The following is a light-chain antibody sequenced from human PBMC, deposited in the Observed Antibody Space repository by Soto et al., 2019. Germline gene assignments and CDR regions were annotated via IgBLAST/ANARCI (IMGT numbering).Light chain of an antibody. CDR1: QSISSW. V-gene: IGKV1-5*03. CDR2: KAS. Sequence: DIQMTQSPSTLSASVGDRVTITCRASQSISSWLAWYQQKPGKAPKLLIYKASSLESGVPSRFSGSGSGTEFTLTISSLQPDDFATYYCQQYNRYPTWTFGQGTKVDIK. J-gene: IGKJ1*01. CDR3: QQYNRYPTWT.